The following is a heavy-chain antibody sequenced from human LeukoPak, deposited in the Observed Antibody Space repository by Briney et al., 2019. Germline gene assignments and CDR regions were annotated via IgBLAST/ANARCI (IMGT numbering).Heavy chain of an antibody. J-gene: IGHJ4*02. CDR2: ISGSGGST. V-gene: IGHV3-23*01. CDR3: AAVWGSSGWYTNYYFDY. Sequence: GGSLRLSCAASGFTFSSYAMSWVRQAPGKGLEWVSAISGSGGSTYYADSVKGRFTISRDNSKNTLYLQMNSLRAEDTAVYYCAAVWGSSGWYTNYYFDYWGQGTLVTVSS. CDR1: GFTFSSYA. D-gene: IGHD6-19*01.